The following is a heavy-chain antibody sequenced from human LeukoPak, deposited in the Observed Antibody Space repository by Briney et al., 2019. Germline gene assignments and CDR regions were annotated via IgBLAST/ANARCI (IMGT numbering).Heavy chain of an antibody. V-gene: IGHV4-38-2*02. J-gene: IGHJ4*02. CDR3: ARDSGSYNFDY. CDR2: ISHSGIT. CDR1: RYSISSGYY. Sequence: SETLSLTCTVSRYSISSGYYWVWIRPPPGKGLGWIGTISHSGITYYNPSLESRVTISVDTSKNQFSLTLSSVTAADTAVYYCARDSGSYNFDYWGQGTLVTVSS. D-gene: IGHD1-26*01.